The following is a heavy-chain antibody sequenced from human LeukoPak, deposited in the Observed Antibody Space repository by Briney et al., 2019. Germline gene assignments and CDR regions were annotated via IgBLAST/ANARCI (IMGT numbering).Heavy chain of an antibody. D-gene: IGHD5-18*01. V-gene: IGHV4-39*07. CDR1: GGSISSSSYY. CDR2: IYYSGST. J-gene: IGHJ4*02. CDR3: AISDNSYGPTVFDY. Sequence: PSETLSLTCTVSGGSISSSSYYWGWIRQPPGKGLEWIGSIYYSGSTYYNPSLKSRVTISVDTSKNQFSLKLSSVTAADTAVCYCAISDNSYGPTVFDYWGQGTLVTVSS.